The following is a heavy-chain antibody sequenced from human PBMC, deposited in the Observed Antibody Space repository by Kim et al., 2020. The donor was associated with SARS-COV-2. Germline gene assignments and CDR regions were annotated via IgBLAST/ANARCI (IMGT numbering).Heavy chain of an antibody. J-gene: IGHJ3*02. CDR2: INAGNGNT. V-gene: IGHV1-3*01. CDR3: AREWHDYGDPTLDAFDI. D-gene: IGHD4-17*01. Sequence: ASVKVSCKASGYTFTSYAMHWVRQAPGQRLEWMGWINAGNGNTKYSQKFQGRVTITRDTSVSTAYMELSSLRSEDTAVYYCAREWHDYGDPTLDAFDIWGQGTMVTVSS. CDR1: GYTFTSYA.